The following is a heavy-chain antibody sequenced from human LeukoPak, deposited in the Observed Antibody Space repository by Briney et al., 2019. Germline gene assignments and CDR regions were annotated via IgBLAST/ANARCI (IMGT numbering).Heavy chain of an antibody. Sequence: PSETLSLTCAVSGYSISSGYQWAWIRQSPGKGLEWIGSIYHSGSAHYNPSLKSRVTILVETSKNQFSLKLYSVTAADTAVYYCARDPRWLTPDCTSTSCYENYFDPWGQGTLVTASS. J-gene: IGHJ5*02. D-gene: IGHD2-2*01. CDR2: IYHSGSA. CDR1: GYSISSGYQ. CDR3: ARDPRWLTPDCTSTSCYENYFDP. V-gene: IGHV4-38-2*02.